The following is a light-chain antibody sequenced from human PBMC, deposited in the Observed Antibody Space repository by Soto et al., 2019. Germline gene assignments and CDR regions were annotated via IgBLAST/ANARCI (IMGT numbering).Light chain of an antibody. CDR1: SSNIGAGYD. Sequence: QSVLTQPPSVSGAPGQRVTISCTGSSSNIGAGYDVHWYQQLPGTAPKLLIYGNSNRPSGVPDRFSGSKSGTSASLAITGLQAEDEADYYGQSYDSSLSGYVFGTGTKVTVL. CDR3: QSYDSSLSGYV. J-gene: IGLJ1*01. CDR2: GNS. V-gene: IGLV1-40*01.